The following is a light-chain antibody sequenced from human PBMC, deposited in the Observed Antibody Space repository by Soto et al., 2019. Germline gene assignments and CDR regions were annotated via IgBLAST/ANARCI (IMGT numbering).Light chain of an antibody. CDR2: GAS. J-gene: IGKJ2*01. CDR1: QSVSSSY. Sequence: EIVLTQSPGTLSLSPGERATLSCRASQSVSSSYLAWYQQKPGRAPRLLIYGASSRATGIPDRFSGSGSGTYFTLTISRLEPEDFAVYYCQQYGSSPPLYTFGQGTKLEIK. CDR3: QQYGSSPPLYT. V-gene: IGKV3-20*01.